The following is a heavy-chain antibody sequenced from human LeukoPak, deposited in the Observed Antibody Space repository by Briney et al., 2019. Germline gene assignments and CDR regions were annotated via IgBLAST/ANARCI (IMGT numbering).Heavy chain of an antibody. Sequence: KPGGSLRLSCAASGFTFSSYSMNWIRQAPGKGLEWVSSISSSSSYIYYADSVKGRFTISRDNAKNSLYLQMNSLRAEDTAVYYCARDSGGYCSGGSCYFDYWGQGTQVTVSS. D-gene: IGHD2-15*01. J-gene: IGHJ4*02. V-gene: IGHV3-21*01. CDR1: GFTFSSYS. CDR2: ISSSSSYI. CDR3: ARDSGGYCSGGSCYFDY.